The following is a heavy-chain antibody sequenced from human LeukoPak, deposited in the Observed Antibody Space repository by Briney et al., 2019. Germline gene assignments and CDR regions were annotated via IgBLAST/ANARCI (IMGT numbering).Heavy chain of an antibody. J-gene: IGHJ4*02. CDR1: GGTFSSYA. CDR2: IIPIFGTA. Sequence: EASVKVSCKASGGTFSSYAISWVRQAPGQGLEWMGGIIPIFGTANYAQKFQGRATITTDESTSTAYMELSSLRSEDTAVYYCARDHCSGGSCYKRWGQGTLVTVSS. CDR3: ARDHCSGGSCYKR. V-gene: IGHV1-69*05. D-gene: IGHD2-15*01.